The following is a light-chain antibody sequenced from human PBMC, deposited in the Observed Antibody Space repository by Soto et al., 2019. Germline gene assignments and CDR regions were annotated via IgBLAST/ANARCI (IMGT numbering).Light chain of an antibody. V-gene: IGKV3-11*01. CDR1: QSVSSY. CDR3: QQRSNWLLT. J-gene: IGKJ4*01. Sequence: EIELTQSRATLSLSPGERATLSCRASQSVSSYLAWYQQKPGQAPRLLIYDASKRATGIPARFSGSGSGTDFTLTISSLEPEDFAVYYCQQRSNWLLTFGGGTKVEIK. CDR2: DAS.